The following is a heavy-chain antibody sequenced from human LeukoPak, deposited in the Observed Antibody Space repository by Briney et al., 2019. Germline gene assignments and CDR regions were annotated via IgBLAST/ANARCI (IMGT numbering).Heavy chain of an antibody. CDR1: GFTFDDYA. V-gene: IGHV3-9*01. CDR3: AKDRGSGAAAYYYYYMDV. CDR2: ISWSSGSI. J-gene: IGHJ6*03. Sequence: PGGSLRLSCAASGFTFDDYAMHWVRQAPGKGLEWVSGISWSSGSIGYADSVKGRFTISRDNAKNSLYLQMNSLRAEDTALYYCAKDRGSGAAAYYYYYMDVWGKGTTVTISS. D-gene: IGHD6-25*01.